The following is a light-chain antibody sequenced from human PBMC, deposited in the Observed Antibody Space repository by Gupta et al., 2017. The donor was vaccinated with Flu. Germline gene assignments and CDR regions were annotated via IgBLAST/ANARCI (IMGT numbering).Light chain of an antibody. V-gene: IGKV1-5*03. CDR1: QSISSW. Sequence: GDRVTITCRASQSISSWLAWYQQKPGKAPNVLIFKASNLESGVPSRFSGSGFGTEFTLTVSSLQPDDSGTYYCQQYDTYPYTFGQGTKLEIK. CDR2: KAS. J-gene: IGKJ2*01. CDR3: QQYDTYPYT.